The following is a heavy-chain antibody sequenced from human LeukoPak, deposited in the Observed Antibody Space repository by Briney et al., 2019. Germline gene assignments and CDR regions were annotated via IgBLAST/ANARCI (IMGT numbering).Heavy chain of an antibody. CDR1: GGSISSSSYY. CDR3: AGQGRISMIVVLIEDAFDI. V-gene: IGHV4-39*01. D-gene: IGHD3-22*01. CDR2: IYYSGST. J-gene: IGHJ3*02. Sequence: SETLSLTCTVSGGSISSSSYYWGWIRQPPGKGLEWIGSIYYSGSTYYNPSLKSRVTISVDTSKNQFSLKLSSVTAADTAVYYCAGQGRISMIVVLIEDAFDIWGQGTMVTVSS.